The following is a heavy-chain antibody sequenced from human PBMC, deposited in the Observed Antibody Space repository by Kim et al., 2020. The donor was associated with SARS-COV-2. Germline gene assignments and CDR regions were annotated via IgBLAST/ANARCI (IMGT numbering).Heavy chain of an antibody. CDR3: ARGKSFDSLTHWLYY. CDR2: IYGSGRT. D-gene: IGHD3-9*01. V-gene: IGHV4-61*08. CDR1: GASISSSAYH. Sequence: SETLSLTCSVSGASISSSAYHWSWIRQPPGGGLEWIGYIYGSGRTSYSPSLESRVTISFDSSYNQLSLRLTSVSAAATAVYFCARGKSFDSLTHWLYYWG. J-gene: IGHJ4*01.